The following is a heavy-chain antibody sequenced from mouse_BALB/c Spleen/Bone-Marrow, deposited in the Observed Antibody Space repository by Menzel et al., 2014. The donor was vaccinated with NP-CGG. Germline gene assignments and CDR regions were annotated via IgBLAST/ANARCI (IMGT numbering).Heavy chain of an antibody. V-gene: IGHV2-6-7*02. D-gene: IGHD2-4*01. CDR2: IWGDGST. CDR1: GFSLTGYG. Sequence: VQLQESGPGLVAPSQSLSITCTVSGFSLTGYGVSWVCQSPGKGLEWLGMIWGDGSTDYNSALKSRLSISKDNSKSQVFLKMNSLQTDDTARYYCARDSFLITRALDYWGQGTSVTVSS. CDR3: ARDSFLITRALDY. J-gene: IGHJ4*01.